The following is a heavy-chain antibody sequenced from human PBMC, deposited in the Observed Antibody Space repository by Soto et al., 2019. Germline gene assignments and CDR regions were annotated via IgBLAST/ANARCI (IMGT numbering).Heavy chain of an antibody. CDR1: GGSISSGGYS. CDR3: ARGTSYCGGDCSYFQH. J-gene: IGHJ1*01. D-gene: IGHD2-21*02. CDR2: IYHSGST. V-gene: IGHV4-30-2*01. Sequence: SETLSLTCAVSGGSISSGGYSWSWSRQPPGKGLEWIGYIYHSGSTYYNPSLKSRVTISVDRSKNQFSLKLSSVTAADTAVYYCARGTSYCGGDCSYFQHWGQGTLVTVSS.